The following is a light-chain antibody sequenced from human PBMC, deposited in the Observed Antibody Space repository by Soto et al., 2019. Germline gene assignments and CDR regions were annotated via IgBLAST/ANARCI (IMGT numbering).Light chain of an antibody. CDR2: EAS. Sequence: SELSRAAYVSRSPGQSIPITKTGTSSDVGSYNLVSWYQQHPGKAPKLMIYEASKRPSGVSNRFSGSKSGNTASLTISGLQAEDEADYFCSSYAGGSTFVLFGGGTKVTVL. J-gene: IGLJ2*01. CDR3: SSYAGGSTFVL. V-gene: IGLV2-23*02. CDR1: SSDVGSYNL.